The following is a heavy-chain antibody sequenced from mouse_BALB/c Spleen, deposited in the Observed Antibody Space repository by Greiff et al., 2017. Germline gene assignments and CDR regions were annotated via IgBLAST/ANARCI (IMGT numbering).Heavy chain of an antibody. CDR1: GYTFTSYW. CDR2: IYPSDSYT. D-gene: IGHD2-2*01. V-gene: IGHV1-69*02. Sequence: VQLQQPGAELVRPGASVKLSCKASGYTFTSYWINWVKQRPGQGLEWIGNIYPSDSYTNYNQKFKDKATLTVDKSSSTAYMQLSSPTSEDSAVYYCTRGTMVTTLYYYAMDYWGQGTSVTVSS. CDR3: TRGTMVTTLYYYAMDY. J-gene: IGHJ4*01.